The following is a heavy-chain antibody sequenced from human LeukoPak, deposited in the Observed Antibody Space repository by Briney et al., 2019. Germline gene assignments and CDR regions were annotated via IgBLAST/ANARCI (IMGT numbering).Heavy chain of an antibody. J-gene: IGHJ6*03. CDR2: ISGSGGST. V-gene: IGHV3-23*01. CDR1: GFTFSSYA. CDR3: ARARIGGTRPKENYYMDV. D-gene: IGHD1-14*01. Sequence: GGSLRLSCAASGFTFSSYAMSWVRQAPGKGLEWVSAISGSGGSTYYADSVKGRFTISRDNSKNTLYLQMNSLRAEDTAVYYCARARIGGTRPKENYYMDVWGKGTTVTVSS.